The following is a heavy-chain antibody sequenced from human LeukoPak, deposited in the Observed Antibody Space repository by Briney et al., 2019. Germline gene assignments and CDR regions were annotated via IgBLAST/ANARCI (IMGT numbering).Heavy chain of an antibody. V-gene: IGHV1-18*01. D-gene: IGHD3-16*01. CDR1: GYTFTTYG. CDR3: ASNTGSDGSCYAY. CDR2: ISVNNGDT. Sequence: ASVKVSFTASGYTFTTYGIGWVRQAPGQGLEWMGWISVNNGDTNYAQILQDRVTITTETSTSTAYMELRSLRSDDTAVYYCASNTGSDGSCYAYWGQGTLVTVSS. J-gene: IGHJ4*02.